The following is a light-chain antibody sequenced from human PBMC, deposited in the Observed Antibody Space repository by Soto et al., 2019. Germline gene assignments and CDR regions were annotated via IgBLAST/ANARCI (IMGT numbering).Light chain of an antibody. J-gene: IGLJ1*01. V-gene: IGLV2-8*01. Sequence: QSALTQPPSASGSPGHSVTISCTGTSSDVGGYNYVSWYQQHPGKAPKLMIYEVSKRPSGVPDRFSGSKSGNTASLTVSGLQAEDGADYYCTSYAGSNNFFYVFGTGTKVTVL. CDR3: TSYAGSNNFFYV. CDR1: SSDVGGYNY. CDR2: EVS.